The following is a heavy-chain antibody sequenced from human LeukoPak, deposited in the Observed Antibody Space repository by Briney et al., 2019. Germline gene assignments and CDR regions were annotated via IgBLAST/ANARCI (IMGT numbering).Heavy chain of an antibody. V-gene: IGHV5-51*01. Sequence: GESLQISCKGSGYSFTSYWIGWGRQMPGKGLEWMGIIYPGDSDTRYSPSFQGQVTISADKSISTAYLQWSSLKASDTAMYYCARPQIYCSGGSCQDLSAFDIWGQGTMVTVSS. D-gene: IGHD2-15*01. CDR1: GYSFTSYW. CDR2: IYPGDSDT. J-gene: IGHJ3*02. CDR3: ARPQIYCSGGSCQDLSAFDI.